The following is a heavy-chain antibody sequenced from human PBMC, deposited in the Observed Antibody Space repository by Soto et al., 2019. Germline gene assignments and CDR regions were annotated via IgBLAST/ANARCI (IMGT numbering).Heavy chain of an antibody. CDR1: GGTFSSYA. V-gene: IGHV1-69*01. D-gene: IGHD4-17*01. J-gene: IGHJ6*02. Sequence: QVQLVQSGAEVKKPGSSVKVSCKASGGTFSSYAISWVRQAPGQGLEWMGGIIPIFGTANYAQKFQGRVTITADESTSTAYMELSSLRSEHTAVYYCARETPAVYGDFPKSYYYGMDVWGQGTTVTASS. CDR2: IIPIFGTA. CDR3: ARETPAVYGDFPKSYYYGMDV.